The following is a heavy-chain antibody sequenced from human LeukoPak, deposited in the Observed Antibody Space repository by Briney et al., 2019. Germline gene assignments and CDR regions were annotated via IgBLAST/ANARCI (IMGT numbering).Heavy chain of an antibody. V-gene: IGHV4-30-2*01. CDR3: ASEDTGSFDY. CDR1: GGSISSGGYS. CDR2: IYHSGST. Sequence: SQTLSLTCAVSGGSISSGGYSWSWIRQPPGKGLEWIGYIYHSGSTYYNPSLKSRVTISVDRSKNQFSLELSSVTAADTAVYYCASEDTGSFDYWGQGTLVTVSS. D-gene: IGHD2-8*02. J-gene: IGHJ4*02.